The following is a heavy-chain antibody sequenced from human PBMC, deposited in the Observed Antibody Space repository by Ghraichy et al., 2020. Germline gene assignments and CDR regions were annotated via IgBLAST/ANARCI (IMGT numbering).Heavy chain of an antibody. V-gene: IGHV4-59*01. D-gene: IGHD5-12*01. CDR1: GGSFTTYY. Sequence: TLSLTCTVSGGSFTTYYWSWIRQPPGKGLQWIGYAHSSGSAYYNRSLKSRVTISVDTSQNQFSLRVTSLTAADTAVYYCARRHGDSGSMDYWGQGTLVSVSS. J-gene: IGHJ4*02. CDR3: ARRHGDSGSMDY. CDR2: AHSSGSA.